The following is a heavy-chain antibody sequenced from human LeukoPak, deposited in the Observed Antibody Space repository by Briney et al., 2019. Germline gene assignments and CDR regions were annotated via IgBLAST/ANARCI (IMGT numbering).Heavy chain of an antibody. CDR3: AIRFGRLEAGGTPFDS. Sequence: SETLSLTCTVSGGSISGYYWSWIRQPPGKGLEWIGYIYYSGSTNYNPSLKSRVTISLDTSKNQFSLKLTSVTAADTALYYCAIRFGRLEAGGTPFDSWGQGTLVTVSS. D-gene: IGHD6-13*01. CDR1: GGSISGYY. V-gene: IGHV4-59*12. J-gene: IGHJ4*02. CDR2: IYYSGST.